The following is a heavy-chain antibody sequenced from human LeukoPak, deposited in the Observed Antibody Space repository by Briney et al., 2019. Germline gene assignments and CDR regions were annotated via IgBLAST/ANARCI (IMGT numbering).Heavy chain of an antibody. D-gene: IGHD1-26*01. Sequence: ETLSLTCTVSGGSIRSYYWGWIRQPPGKGLEWIGQIYYIGSTRYNPSLKSRVTISVDTSKNQFSLKLSSVTAADTAVYYCARDSGSYSYFDYWGQGTLVTVSS. CDR3: ARDSGSYSYFDY. J-gene: IGHJ4*02. CDR2: IYYIGST. CDR1: GGSIRSYY. V-gene: IGHV4-59*01.